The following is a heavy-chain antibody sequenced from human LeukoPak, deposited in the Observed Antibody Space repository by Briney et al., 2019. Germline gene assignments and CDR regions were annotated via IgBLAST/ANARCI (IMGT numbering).Heavy chain of an antibody. CDR3: ACDRDYYDSSGYYNY. CDR1: GFTFRSYA. J-gene: IGHJ4*02. Sequence: GGSLRLSCAASGFTFRSYAMSWVRQVPGKGLVWVSRINSDGSGTIYADSVKGRFTISRDNAKNTLYLQMNSLRAEDTAVYYCACDRDYYDSSGYYNYWGQGTLVTVSS. V-gene: IGHV3-74*01. CDR2: INSDGSGT. D-gene: IGHD3-22*01.